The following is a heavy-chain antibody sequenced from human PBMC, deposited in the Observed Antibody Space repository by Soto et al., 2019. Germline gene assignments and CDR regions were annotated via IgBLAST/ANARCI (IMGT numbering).Heavy chain of an antibody. Sequence: QVQLVQSGGEVKKPGASVKVSCKASGYTFTTSGVSWVRQAPGQGLEWMGWVSGYNGNTKYEEKFQDRVTMTTDTSTSTAYLELRSLRPDDTAVYYWARAVELPYYYYGMDVWGQGTTVIVSS. J-gene: IGHJ6*02. CDR2: VSGYNGNT. CDR1: GYTFTTSG. V-gene: IGHV1-18*01. D-gene: IGHD1-7*01. CDR3: ARAVELPYYYYGMDV.